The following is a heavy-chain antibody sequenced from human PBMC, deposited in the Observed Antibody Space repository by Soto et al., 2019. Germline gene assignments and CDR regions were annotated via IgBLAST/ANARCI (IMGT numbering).Heavy chain of an antibody. J-gene: IGHJ5*02. V-gene: IGHV4-34*01. CDR3: ARGGLVLRYFDWLSKSNWFDP. Sequence: SETLSLTCAVYGGSFSGYYWSWIRQPPGKGLEWVGEINRSGSTNYNPSLKSRVTISVDTSKNQFSLKLSSVTAADTAVYYCARGGLVLRYFDWLSKSNWFDPWGQGTLVTVSS. D-gene: IGHD3-9*01. CDR2: INRSGST. CDR1: GGSFSGYY.